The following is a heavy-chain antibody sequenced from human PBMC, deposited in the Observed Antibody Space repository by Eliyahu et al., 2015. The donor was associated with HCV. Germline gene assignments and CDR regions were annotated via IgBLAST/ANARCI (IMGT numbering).Heavy chain of an antibody. CDR3: ASGGGGIAVAGTGGWFDP. J-gene: IGHJ5*02. CDR2: IHXSGST. D-gene: IGHD6-19*01. Sequence: QVQLQESGPGLVKPSETLSLTCTVXGGSISTYYWGWIRQPPGKGLEWIXYIHXSGSTNYNPPLKSRVTISIDTSKNQFSLKLSSVTAADTAVYYCASGGGGIAVAGTGGWFDPWGQGTLVTVSS. CDR1: GGSISTYY. V-gene: IGHV4-59*01.